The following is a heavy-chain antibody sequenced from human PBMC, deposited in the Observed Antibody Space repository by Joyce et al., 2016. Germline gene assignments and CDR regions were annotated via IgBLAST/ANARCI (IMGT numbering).Heavy chain of an antibody. V-gene: IGHV3-7*01. J-gene: IGHJ4*02. CDR3: ATVRDYYGSGSQPLDY. Sequence: EVQLVESGGGLVQPGGSLRLSCAASGFTFSSYWMSWVRQAPGKGLEWVANKKQDGSEKYYVDSVKGRFTISRDNAKNSLYLQMNSLRAEDTAVYYCATVRDYYGSGSQPLDYWGQGTLVTVSS. D-gene: IGHD3-10*01. CDR1: GFTFSSYW. CDR2: KKQDGSEK.